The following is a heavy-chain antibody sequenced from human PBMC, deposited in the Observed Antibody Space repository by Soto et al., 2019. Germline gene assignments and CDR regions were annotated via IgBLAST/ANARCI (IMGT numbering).Heavy chain of an antibody. V-gene: IGHV3-48*02. CDR1: GFRFSIYS. CDR2: ITSDTKTI. CDR3: ARSVEGHFDY. J-gene: IGHJ4*02. D-gene: IGHD6-19*01. Sequence: ESGGALVQRGGSLTLSCAASGFRFSIYSMNWVRQAPGKGLEWSAYITSDTKTIKYAESVKGRFTISRDNAKNSVYLQMDNLSDEDTAVYYCARSVEGHFDYWGQGTVVTVSS.